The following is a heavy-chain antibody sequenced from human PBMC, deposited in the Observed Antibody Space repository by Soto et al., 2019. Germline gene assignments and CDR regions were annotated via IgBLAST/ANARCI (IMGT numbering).Heavy chain of an antibody. V-gene: IGHV3-7*05. CDR3: ASYDYSNYFLQSGYFDY. J-gene: IGHJ4*02. CDR1: GFTFSSYW. Sequence: GGSLRLSCAASGFTFSSYWMSWVRQAPGKGLEWVANIKQDGSEKYYVDSVKGRFTISRDNAKNSLYLQMNSLRAEDTAVYYCASYDYSNYFLQSGYFDYWGQGTLVTVSS. D-gene: IGHD4-4*01. CDR2: IKQDGSEK.